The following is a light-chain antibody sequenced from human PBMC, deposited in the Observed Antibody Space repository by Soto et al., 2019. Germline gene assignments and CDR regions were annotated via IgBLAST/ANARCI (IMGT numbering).Light chain of an antibody. CDR3: QQSYSTPHT. Sequence: DIQMTQSPSSLSASVGDRVSITCRASQSISTHLSWYQQKPGKAPKLLIYAASSLQSWVPSRFTGSGSGTDFTLTISSLQPEDFATYYCQQSYSTPHTFGQGTRLEIK. CDR1: QSISTH. V-gene: IGKV1-39*01. J-gene: IGKJ5*01. CDR2: AAS.